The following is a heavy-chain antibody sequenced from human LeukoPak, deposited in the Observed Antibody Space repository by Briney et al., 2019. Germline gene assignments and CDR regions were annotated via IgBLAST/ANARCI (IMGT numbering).Heavy chain of an antibody. CDR1: RFTFSRFG. J-gene: IGHJ3*02. Sequence: PGGSLRLSCAASRFTFSRFGMHWVRQAPGQGLEWVSFILYDGSEKYYADSVKGRFTISRDNSRNTLSLQMNSLRAEDTAVYYCASSGYNFGNAFDIWGQGTLVTVSS. CDR3: ASSGYNFGNAFDI. V-gene: IGHV3-30*02. D-gene: IGHD5-18*01. CDR2: ILYDGSEK.